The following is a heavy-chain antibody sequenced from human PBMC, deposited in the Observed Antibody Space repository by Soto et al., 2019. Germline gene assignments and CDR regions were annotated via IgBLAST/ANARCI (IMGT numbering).Heavy chain of an antibody. CDR2: ISGSGGST. J-gene: IGHJ6*02. CDR3: AKASYEGNYYYGMDV. CDR1: GFTFSSYA. D-gene: IGHD5-12*01. Sequence: GGSLRLSCAASGFTFSSYAMSWVRQAPGKGLEWVSAISGSGGSTYYADSVKGRFTISRDNSKNTLYLQMNSLRAEDTAVYYCAKASYEGNYYYGMDVWGQGTTVTVSS. V-gene: IGHV3-23*01.